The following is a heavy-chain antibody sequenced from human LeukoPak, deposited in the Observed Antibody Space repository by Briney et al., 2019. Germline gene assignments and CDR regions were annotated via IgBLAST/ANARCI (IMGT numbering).Heavy chain of an antibody. CDR1: GGTFSSYA. D-gene: IGHD3-22*01. J-gene: IGHJ6*02. Sequence: SVKVSCKASGGTFSSYAISWVRQAPGQGLEWMGGIIPIFGTANYAQKFQGRVTITADESTSTAYMELSSLRSEDTAVYYCARDYSSGFGMDVWGQGTTVTVSS. CDR3: ARDYSSGFGMDV. CDR2: IIPIFGTA. V-gene: IGHV1-69*13.